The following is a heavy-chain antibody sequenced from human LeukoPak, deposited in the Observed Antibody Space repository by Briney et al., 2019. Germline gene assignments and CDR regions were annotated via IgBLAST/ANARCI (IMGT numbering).Heavy chain of an antibody. Sequence: GGSLRLSCAASGFTFSSYAMHWVRQAPGKGLEWVAVISYDGSNKYYADSVKGRFTISRDNSKNTLYLQMNSLRAEDTAVYYCARGDLRRAYYDILSPPFDYWGQGTLVTVSS. J-gene: IGHJ4*02. CDR3: ARGDLRRAYYDILSPPFDY. V-gene: IGHV3-30-3*01. CDR1: GFTFSSYA. D-gene: IGHD3-9*01. CDR2: ISYDGSNK.